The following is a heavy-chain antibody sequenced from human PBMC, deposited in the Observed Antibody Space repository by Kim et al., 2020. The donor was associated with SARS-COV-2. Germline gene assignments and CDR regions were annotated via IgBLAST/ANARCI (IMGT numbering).Heavy chain of an antibody. J-gene: IGHJ4*02. CDR2: IYYSGST. CDR3: ARARGGIVDY. Sequence: SETLSLTCTVSGGSISSGGYYWSWIRQHPGKGLEWIGYIYYSGSTYYNPSLKSRVTISVDTSKNQFSLKLSSVTAADTAVYYCARARGGIVDYWGQGTLVTVSS. D-gene: IGHD1-26*01. V-gene: IGHV4-31*03. CDR1: GGSISSGGYY.